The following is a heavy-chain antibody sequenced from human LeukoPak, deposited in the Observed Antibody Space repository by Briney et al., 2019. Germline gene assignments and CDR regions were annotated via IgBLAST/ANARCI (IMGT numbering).Heavy chain of an antibody. V-gene: IGHV3-21*01. Sequence: PGGSLRLSCAASGFTFSSYSMNWVRQAPGKGLEWVSSISSSSSYIYYADSVKGRFTISRDNAKNSLYLQMNSLRAEDTAVYYCAREDIVVVPAAPFDYWGQGTLVTVSS. CDR3: AREDIVVVPAAPFDY. J-gene: IGHJ4*02. CDR2: ISSSSSYI. D-gene: IGHD2-2*01. CDR1: GFTFSSYS.